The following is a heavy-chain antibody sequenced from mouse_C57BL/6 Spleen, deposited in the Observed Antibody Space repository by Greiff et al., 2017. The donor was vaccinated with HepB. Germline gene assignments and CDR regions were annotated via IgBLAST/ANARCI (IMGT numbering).Heavy chain of an antibody. Sequence: QVQLQQSGPGLVQPSPTLSITCTASGFSLTSYGVHWVRQSPGKGLEWLGVIWSGGSTNSNAAFISRLSISKDNSTNQVFFKMNRLQADETAIYYCARNDGSRSWYIDGGNTGTTDTVST. D-gene: IGHD1-1*01. J-gene: IGHJ1*03. V-gene: IGHV2-2*01. CDR1: GFSLTSYG. CDR2: IWSGGST. CDR3: ARNDGSRSWYIDG.